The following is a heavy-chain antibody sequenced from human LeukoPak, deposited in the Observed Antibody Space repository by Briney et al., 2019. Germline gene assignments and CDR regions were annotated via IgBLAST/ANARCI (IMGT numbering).Heavy chain of an antibody. CDR3: AKDASVYYYFDY. J-gene: IGHJ4*02. CDR2: ISGSGGST. V-gene: IGHV3-23*01. Sequence: GGSLRLSCAASGFTFSSYAMSWVRQAPGKGLEWVSAISGSGGSTNYADSVKGRFTISRDNSKNTVYLQMNSLRAEDTAVYYCAKDASVYYYFDYWGQGTLVTVSS. CDR1: GFTFSSYA. D-gene: IGHD3-22*01.